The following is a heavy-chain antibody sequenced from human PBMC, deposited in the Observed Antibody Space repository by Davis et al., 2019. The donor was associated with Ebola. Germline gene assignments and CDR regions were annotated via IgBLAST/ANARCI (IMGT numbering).Heavy chain of an antibody. CDR2: IYYSGST. CDR1: GGSISRDGSY. Sequence: PSETLSLTCTVSGGSISRDGSYWTWIRQHPGKGLEWIGYIYYSGSTYYKPSLKSRVTLSVDTSKTQFPLNLYSVTVADTAVYYCARDLRYDSSGYDYYFYLDVWGKGTTVTVSS. CDR3: ARDLRYDSSGYDYYFYLDV. J-gene: IGHJ6*03. V-gene: IGHV4-31*03. D-gene: IGHD3-22*01.